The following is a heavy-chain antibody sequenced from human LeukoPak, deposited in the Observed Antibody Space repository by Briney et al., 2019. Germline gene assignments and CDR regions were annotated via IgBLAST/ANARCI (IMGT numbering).Heavy chain of an antibody. Sequence: GASVKVSCKASGYTFTGYYMHWVRQAPGQGLEWLGIINPSRESTSYAQKFQGRVTMTRDTTTSTVFMQLSSLRSEDTAVYYCARDRGIVGTTPVYSFDFWGQGTLVTVSS. D-gene: IGHD1-26*01. CDR3: ARDRGIVGTTPVYSFDF. J-gene: IGHJ4*02. CDR2: INPSREST. V-gene: IGHV1-46*01. CDR1: GYTFTGYY.